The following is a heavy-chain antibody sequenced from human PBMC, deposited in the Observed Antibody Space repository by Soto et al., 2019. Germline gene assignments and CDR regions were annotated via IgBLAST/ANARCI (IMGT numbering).Heavy chain of an antibody. Sequence: EGSLRLSCAASGFTFSSYWMSWVRQAPGKGLEWVANIKQDGSEKYYVDSVKGRFTISRDNAKNSLYLQMNSLRAEDTAVYYCAREIVVVATFYYYYYGMDVWGQGTTVTVSS. J-gene: IGHJ6*02. CDR1: GFTFSSYW. V-gene: IGHV3-7*03. CDR3: AREIVVVATFYYYYYGMDV. CDR2: IKQDGSEK. D-gene: IGHD5-12*01.